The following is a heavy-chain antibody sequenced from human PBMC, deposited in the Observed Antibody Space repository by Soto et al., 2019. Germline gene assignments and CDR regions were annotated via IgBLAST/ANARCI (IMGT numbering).Heavy chain of an antibody. V-gene: IGHV3-33*01. CDR3: ARDRQYSSSSVGY. Sequence: PGGSLRLSCAASGFTFSSYGMHWVRQAPGRGLEWVAVIWYDGSNKYYADSVKGRFTISRDNSKNTLYLQMNSLRAEDTAVYYCARDRQYSSSSVGYCGQGTLVTVSS. J-gene: IGHJ4*02. CDR2: IWYDGSNK. CDR1: GFTFSSYG. D-gene: IGHD6-6*01.